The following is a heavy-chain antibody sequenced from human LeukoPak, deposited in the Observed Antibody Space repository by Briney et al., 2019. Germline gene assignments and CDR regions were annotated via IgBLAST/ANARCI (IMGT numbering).Heavy chain of an antibody. CDR1: GFTFSSYA. D-gene: IGHD3-22*01. J-gene: IGHJ4*02. V-gene: IGHV3-23*01. CDR3: AKASRSIKVVLITTSYYFDY. Sequence: GRSLRHSCAASGFTFSSYAMHWVRQAPGKGLEWVSSISGSGGSTYYADSVKGRFTISRDNSKNTLSLQMNSLRAEDTAVYYCAKASRSIKVVLITTSYYFDYWGQGTLATVSS. CDR2: ISGSGGST.